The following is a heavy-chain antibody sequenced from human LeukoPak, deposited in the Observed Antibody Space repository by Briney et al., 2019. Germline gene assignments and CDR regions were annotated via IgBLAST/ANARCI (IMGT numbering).Heavy chain of an antibody. CDR3: AKGSGDWGAFDI. CDR2: IRYDGNNK. Sequence: PGGSLRLSCAASEFTFSSYGMHWVRQAPGKGLEWVAFIRYDGNNKYYADSVKGRFTISRDNSKNTLYLQMNSLRLEDTAVYYCAKGSGDWGAFDIWGQGTMVPVSS. J-gene: IGHJ3*02. D-gene: IGHD2-21*02. V-gene: IGHV3-30*02. CDR1: EFTFSSYG.